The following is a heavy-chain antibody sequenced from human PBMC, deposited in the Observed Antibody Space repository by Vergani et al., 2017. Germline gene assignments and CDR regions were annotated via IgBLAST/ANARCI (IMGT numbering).Heavy chain of an antibody. D-gene: IGHD1-7*01. CDR2: IKQGGSEK. J-gene: IGHJ5*02. CDR1: GFTFSSYW. V-gene: IGHV3-7*01. CDR3: ARHDYWNYADWFDP. Sequence: EVQLVESGGGLVQPGGSLRLSCAASGFTFSSYWMSWVRQAPGKGLEWVANIKQGGSEKYYVDSVKGRFTISRDNAKNSLYLQMNSLRAEDTAVYYCARHDYWNYADWFDPWGQGTLVTVSS.